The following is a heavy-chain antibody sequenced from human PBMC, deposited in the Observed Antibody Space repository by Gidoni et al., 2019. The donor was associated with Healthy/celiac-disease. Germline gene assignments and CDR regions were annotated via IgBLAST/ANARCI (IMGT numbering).Heavy chain of an antibody. CDR3: ARFGRTYYFAMDV. Sequence: VQLVASGGGLVQPGGSLSLSCAASEFTFSTYWMSWVRQAPGKGLEWVANIKQDEREKYYADSVRGRFTISRDNAKNSLYLQMNSLRAEDTAVYYCARFGRTYYFAMDVWGQGTTVTVSS. V-gene: IGHV3-7*03. D-gene: IGHD2-15*01. J-gene: IGHJ6*02. CDR2: IKQDEREK. CDR1: EFTFSTYW.